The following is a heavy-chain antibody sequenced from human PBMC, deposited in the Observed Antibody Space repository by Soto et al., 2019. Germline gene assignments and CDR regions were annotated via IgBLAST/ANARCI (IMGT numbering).Heavy chain of an antibody. CDR2: IYYSGST. CDR1: GGSISSSSYY. J-gene: IGHJ6*02. D-gene: IGHD6-13*01. Sequence: WETLSLTCTVSGGSISSSSYYWGWIRQPPGKGLEWIGSIYYSGSTYYNPSLKSRATISVDTSKNQFSLKLSSVTAADTAVYYCARLSDSSSWYLEPYGMDVWGQGTTVTVSS. V-gene: IGHV4-39*01. CDR3: ARLSDSSSWYLEPYGMDV.